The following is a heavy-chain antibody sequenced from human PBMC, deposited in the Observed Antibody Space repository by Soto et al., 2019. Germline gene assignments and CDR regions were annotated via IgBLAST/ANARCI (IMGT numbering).Heavy chain of an antibody. CDR2: IIPLFDTS. D-gene: IGHD5-12*01. J-gene: IGHJ5*01. Sequence: QVQLVQSGAEVKKPGSSVKVSCKASGGTLNNYGISWVRQAPGQGLEWMGGIIPLFDTSNYAQKFQGRVTFTADESTSTAYMELNSLRSEDTAIYYCARDVDKEATLHSWFDSWCQGTLVTVSS. CDR3: ARDVDKEATLHSWFDS. V-gene: IGHV1-69*12. CDR1: GGTLNNYG.